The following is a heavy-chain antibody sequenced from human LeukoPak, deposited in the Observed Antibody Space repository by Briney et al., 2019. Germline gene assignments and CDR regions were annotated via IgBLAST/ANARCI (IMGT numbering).Heavy chain of an antibody. Sequence: SETLSLTCTVSGGSISSYYWSWIRQPPGKGLEWIGYIYYSGSTNYNPSLKSRVTISVDTSKNQFYLKLSSVTAADTAVYYCARGYSSSWIDYWGQGTLVTVSS. CDR1: GGSISSYY. J-gene: IGHJ4*02. CDR3: ARGYSSSWIDY. V-gene: IGHV4-59*08. CDR2: IYYSGST. D-gene: IGHD6-13*01.